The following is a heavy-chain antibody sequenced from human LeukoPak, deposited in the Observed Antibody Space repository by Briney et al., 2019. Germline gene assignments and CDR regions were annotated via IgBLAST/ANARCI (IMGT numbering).Heavy chain of an antibody. J-gene: IGHJ6*02. CDR2: IRRGANSYTT. Sequence: GGSLRLSCAASGFTFSDYILDWVRQAPGKGLEWVGRIRRGANSYTTEYAASVKGRFTISRDDSKNSLYLHMNSLKTEDTAVYYCARSIGLTGGGVDVWGQGTTVTVSS. CDR3: ARSIGLTGGGVDV. CDR1: GFTFSDYI. V-gene: IGHV3-72*01. D-gene: IGHD3-9*01.